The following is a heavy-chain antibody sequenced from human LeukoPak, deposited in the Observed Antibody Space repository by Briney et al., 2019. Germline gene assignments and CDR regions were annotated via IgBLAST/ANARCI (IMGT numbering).Heavy chain of an antibody. CDR1: GFPFSSHS. Sequence: GGSLRLSCAASGFPFSSHSMNWVRQAPGKGPEWVSYISSSSSAIYYRDSVKGRFTISRDNAKNSLYLQMNSLRAEDTAVYYCARDPREITNGVSRPFDYWGQGTLVTVSS. D-gene: IGHD2-8*01. V-gene: IGHV3-48*01. CDR2: ISSSSSAI. CDR3: ARDPREITNGVSRPFDY. J-gene: IGHJ4*02.